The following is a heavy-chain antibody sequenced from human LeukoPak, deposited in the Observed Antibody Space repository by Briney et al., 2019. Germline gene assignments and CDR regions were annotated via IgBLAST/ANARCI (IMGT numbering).Heavy chain of an antibody. Sequence: GGSLRLSCAASDFTFSSYWMAWVRQAPGKGLEWVANVKQDGSEKYYVDSVKGRFTISRDNPKNSLYLQMNSLRAEDTAVYYCARDAGVAAAGSVFDYWGQGTLVTVSS. CDR2: VKQDGSEK. V-gene: IGHV3-7*01. D-gene: IGHD6-13*01. CDR1: DFTFSSYW. CDR3: ARDAGVAAAGSVFDY. J-gene: IGHJ4*02.